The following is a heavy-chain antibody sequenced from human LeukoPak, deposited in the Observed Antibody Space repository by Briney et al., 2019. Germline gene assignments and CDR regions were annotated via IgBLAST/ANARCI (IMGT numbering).Heavy chain of an antibody. J-gene: IGHJ4*02. D-gene: IGHD4-17*01. Sequence: SQTLSLTCAVSGGSISSGGYSWSWIRQPPGKGLEWIGYIYHSGSTYYNPSLKSRVTISVDRSKNQFSLKLSSVTAADTAVYYCARDRHYGEIDYWGQGTLVTVSS. V-gene: IGHV4-30-2*01. CDR3: ARDRHYGEIDY. CDR2: IYHSGST. CDR1: GGSISSGGYS.